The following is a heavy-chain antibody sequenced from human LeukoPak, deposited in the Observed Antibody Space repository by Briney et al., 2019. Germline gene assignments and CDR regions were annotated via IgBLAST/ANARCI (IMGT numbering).Heavy chain of an antibody. CDR3: ARTTGNYGYYFDY. CDR2: IYYRGST. Sequence: SETLSLTCTVSSGSINFYYWSWIRQTPGKGLEWTGYIYYRGSTNYNPSLKSRVTISVDTPKNQFSLNLSSVTAADTAIYYCARTTGNYGYYFDYWGQGAQVTVSS. V-gene: IGHV4-59*01. CDR1: SGSINFYY. J-gene: IGHJ4*02. D-gene: IGHD1-7*01.